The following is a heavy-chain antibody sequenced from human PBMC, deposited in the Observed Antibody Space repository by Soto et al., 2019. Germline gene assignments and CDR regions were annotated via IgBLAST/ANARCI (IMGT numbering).Heavy chain of an antibody. D-gene: IGHD3-10*01. CDR1: GFTFNSYT. CDR2: ISAGGRSI. Sequence: PGGSLRLSCAASGFTFNSYTMNWVRQPPGKGLEGVSSISAGGRSIYYTDSLKGRSTVSRDNSKNSLYLQMNSLRADDTAVYYCARSTPGNPFDFWGQGTMVTVSS. V-gene: IGHV3-21*01. CDR3: ARSTPGNPFDF. J-gene: IGHJ3*01.